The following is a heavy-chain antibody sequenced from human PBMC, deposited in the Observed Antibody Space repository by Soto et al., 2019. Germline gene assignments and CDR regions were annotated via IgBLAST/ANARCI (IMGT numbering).Heavy chain of an antibody. J-gene: IGHJ4*02. CDR1: GYTFINNA. CDR3: ARDSSSGTFDN. Sequence: ASVKVSSKASGYTFINNAITWVRQAPGQGLEWMGWISTENGNTNYAQNLQGRVILTRDRSTNTAYMELRSLRPEDAATYYCARDSSSGTFDNWGQGALVTVSS. V-gene: IGHV1-18*04. CDR2: ISTENGNT. D-gene: IGHD3-22*01.